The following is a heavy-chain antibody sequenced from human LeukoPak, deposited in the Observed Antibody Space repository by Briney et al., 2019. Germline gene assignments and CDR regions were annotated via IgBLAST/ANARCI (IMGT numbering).Heavy chain of an antibody. Sequence: PGGSLRLSCEGSGFTFSSYSMIWVRQAPGKGLEWVSSIRGDSTETRHADSLMGRFTISRDNAKKSLCLQMNSLRAEDTAVYYCARGHFGVVLDYWGQGTLVTVSS. CDR1: GFTFSSYS. V-gene: IGHV3-21*01. D-gene: IGHD3-3*01. J-gene: IGHJ4*02. CDR2: IRGDSTET. CDR3: ARGHFGVVLDY.